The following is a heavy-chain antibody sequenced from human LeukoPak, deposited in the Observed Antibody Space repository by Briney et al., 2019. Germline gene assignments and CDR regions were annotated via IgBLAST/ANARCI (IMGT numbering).Heavy chain of an antibody. CDR3: ARQARGQDY. V-gene: IGHV4-4*07. J-gene: IGHJ4*02. CDR2: ISTSGRT. Sequence: SETLSLTCTVSGGSITTYYWSWIRQPAGKGLEWIGRISTSGRTNYNPSLKSRLTMSADTSKNQFSLKLSSVTAADTAVYYCARQARGQDYWGQGTLVTVSS. CDR1: GGSITTYY.